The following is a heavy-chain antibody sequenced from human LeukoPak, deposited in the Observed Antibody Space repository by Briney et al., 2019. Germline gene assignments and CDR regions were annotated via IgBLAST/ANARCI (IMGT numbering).Heavy chain of an antibody. V-gene: IGHV4-39*07. CDR3: ARAPYYYDSSGYYSY. CDR2: IYYSGST. Sequence: PSETLSLTCTVSGGSISSSSYYWGWIRQPPGKGLEWIRSIYYSGSTYYNPSLKSRVTISVDTSKNQFSLKLSSVTAADTAVYYCARAPYYYDSSGYYSYWGQGTLVTVSS. J-gene: IGHJ4*02. CDR1: GGSISSSSYY. D-gene: IGHD3-22*01.